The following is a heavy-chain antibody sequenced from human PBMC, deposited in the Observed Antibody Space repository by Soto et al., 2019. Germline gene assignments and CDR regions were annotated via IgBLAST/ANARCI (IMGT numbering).Heavy chain of an antibody. CDR3: ARDGSVTTYWYFDL. CDR1: GFTFSSYG. J-gene: IGHJ2*01. V-gene: IGHV3-33*01. CDR2: IWYDGSNK. D-gene: IGHD4-17*01. Sequence: QVQLVESGGGVVQPGRSLRLSCAASGFTFSSYGMHWVRQAPGKGLEWVAVIWYDGSNKYYADSVKGRFTISRDNSKNTLYLQMNSLRAEDTAVYYCARDGSVTTYWYFDLWGRGTLVTVSS.